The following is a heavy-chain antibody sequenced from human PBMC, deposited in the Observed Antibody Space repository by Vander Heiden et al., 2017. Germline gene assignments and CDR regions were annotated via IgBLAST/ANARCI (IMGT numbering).Heavy chain of an antibody. D-gene: IGHD2-15*01. V-gene: IGHV3-15*01. J-gene: IGHJ6*02. CDR2: IKDKTNGESV. CDR1: GLTFRDAW. CDR3: ATEGIIYQRWWYYGMDV. Sequence: EVQLVESGGGVVKPGGSLRVSCAASGLTFRDAWLGWVRQAPGKGLEWVGRIKDKTNGESVDYAAPVKGRFTISRDDSKNTLYLQMNSLKTDDTAVYYCATEGIIYQRWWYYGMDVWGQGTTVTVSS.